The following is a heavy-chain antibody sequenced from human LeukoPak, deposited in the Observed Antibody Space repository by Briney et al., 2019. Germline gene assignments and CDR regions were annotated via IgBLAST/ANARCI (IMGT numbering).Heavy chain of an antibody. CDR1: GYTFTSNY. J-gene: IGHJ4*02. V-gene: IGHV1-46*01. CDR2: ISPSGGST. Sequence: GASVKVSCKAFGYTFTSNYMHWVRQAPGQGPEWMGVISPSGGSTTYAQKFQGRVTMTRDMSTSTVYMELSSLRSEDTAVYYCARDPMGGDYYFDYWGQGTLVTVSS. D-gene: IGHD2-21*01. CDR3: ARDPMGGDYYFDY.